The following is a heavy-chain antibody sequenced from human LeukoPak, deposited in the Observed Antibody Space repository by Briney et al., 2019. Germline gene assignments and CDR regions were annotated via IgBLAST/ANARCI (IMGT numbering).Heavy chain of an antibody. V-gene: IGHV3-74*01. CDR2: IKGDGSST. D-gene: IGHD3-22*01. CDR1: GFTFGSYY. J-gene: IGHJ4*02. CDR3: ARSSGLNVYYDF. Sequence: GGSLRLSCAASGFTFGSYYMQWVRQAPGKGLMWVSRIKGDGSSTTYADSVKGRFTISRDNAKNTLYLQMNSLRAEDTAVYYCARSSGLNVYYDFWGQGTLVTVSS.